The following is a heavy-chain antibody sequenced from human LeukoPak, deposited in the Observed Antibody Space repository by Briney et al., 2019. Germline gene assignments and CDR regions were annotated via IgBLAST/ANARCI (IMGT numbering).Heavy chain of an antibody. CDR3: ARDGYDSSGYYYGVMNYYYYMDV. CDR1: GFTFSSYW. V-gene: IGHV3-7*01. D-gene: IGHD3-22*01. J-gene: IGHJ6*03. CDR2: INQAGTEK. Sequence: PGGSLRLSCAASGFTFSSYWMHWVRQAPGKGLEWVANINQAGTEKYYVDSVKGRFTISRDNAKNSLYLQMNSLRAEDTAVYYCARDGYDSSGYYYGVMNYYYYMDVWGKGTTVTVSS.